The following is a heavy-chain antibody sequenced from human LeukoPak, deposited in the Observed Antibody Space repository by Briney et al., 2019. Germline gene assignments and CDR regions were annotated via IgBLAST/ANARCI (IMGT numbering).Heavy chain of an antibody. CDR3: ARLVGYSYEYYFDY. CDR1: GGSISSGSYY. D-gene: IGHD5-18*01. V-gene: IGHV4-61*02. Sequence: PSETLSLTCTVSGGSISSGSYYWSWIRQPAGKGLEWIGRIYTSGSTNYNPSLKSRVTISVDTSKNQSSLKLSSVTAADTAVYYCARLVGYSYEYYFDYWGQGTLVTVSS. CDR2: IYTSGST. J-gene: IGHJ4*02.